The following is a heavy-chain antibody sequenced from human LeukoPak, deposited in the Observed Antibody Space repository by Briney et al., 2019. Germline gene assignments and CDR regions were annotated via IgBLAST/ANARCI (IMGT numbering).Heavy chain of an antibody. D-gene: IGHD5-18*01. V-gene: IGHV5-51*01. CDR1: GYSFTNYW. J-gene: IGHJ3*02. CDR2: IFLGDSDS. Sequence: GESLKISCKGSGYSFTNYWIAWVRQMPGKGLEGRGIIFLGDSDSRYGPSFQGQVTISADKSVSHAYLQLSSLKASAPAMYYCATGDTPITRARTLGGGGFHDDFEMWGQGTMVTVSS. CDR3: ATGDTPITRARTLGGGGFHDDFEM.